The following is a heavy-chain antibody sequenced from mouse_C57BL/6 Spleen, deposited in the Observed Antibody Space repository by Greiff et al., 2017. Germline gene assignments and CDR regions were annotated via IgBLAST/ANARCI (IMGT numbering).Heavy chain of an antibody. V-gene: IGHV14-4*01. CDR1: GFNIKDDY. D-gene: IGHD2-5*01. CDR2: IDPENGDT. J-gene: IGHJ2*01. Sequence: VQLQQSGAELVRPGASVKLSCTASGFNIKDDYMHWVKQRPEQGLEWIGWIDPENGDTESASKFQGKATITADTSSNTAYLQLSSLTSEDTAVYYCTTGSNYPYYFDYWGQGTTLTVSS. CDR3: TTGSNYPYYFDY.